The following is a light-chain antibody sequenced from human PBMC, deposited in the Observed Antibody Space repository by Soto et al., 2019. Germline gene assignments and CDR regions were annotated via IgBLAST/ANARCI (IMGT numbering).Light chain of an antibody. Sequence: EIVLTQSPGTLSVSPGERATLSCRASLRVSGSYLAWYQQKPGQAPRLLIYGASSRATGIPDRFSGSGSGTDFTLTISRLEPEDFAVYYCQQYGSSPFTFGQGTKLEIK. CDR2: GAS. CDR3: QQYGSSPFT. V-gene: IGKV3-20*01. J-gene: IGKJ2*01. CDR1: LRVSGSY.